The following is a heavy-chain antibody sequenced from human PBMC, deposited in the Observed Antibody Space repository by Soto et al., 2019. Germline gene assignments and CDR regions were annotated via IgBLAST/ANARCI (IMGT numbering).Heavy chain of an antibody. Sequence: SETLSLTCTVSGGSISSSSYYWSWIRQPPGKGLEWIGYIYYSGSTNYNPSLKSRVTISVDRSKNQFSLKLSSVTAADTALYYCARVPGLWGQGNLVTVSS. V-gene: IGHV4-61*05. CDR3: ARVPGL. CDR2: IYYSGST. CDR1: GGSISSSSYY. J-gene: IGHJ4*02.